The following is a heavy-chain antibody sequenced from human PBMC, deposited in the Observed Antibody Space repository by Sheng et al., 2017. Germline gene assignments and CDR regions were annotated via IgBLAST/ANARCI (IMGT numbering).Heavy chain of an antibody. CDR3: ARRISLRYFDWLLSGNAFDI. J-gene: IGHJ3*02. V-gene: IGHV3-20*04. D-gene: IGHD3-9*01. Sequence: EVQLVESGGGVVRPGGSLRLSCAASGFTFDDYGMSWVRQAPGKGLEWVSGINWNGGSTGYADSVKGRFTISRDNAKNSLYLQMNSLRAEDTALYYCARRISLRYFDWLLSGNAFDIWGQGTMVTVSS. CDR2: INWNGGST. CDR1: GFTFDDYG.